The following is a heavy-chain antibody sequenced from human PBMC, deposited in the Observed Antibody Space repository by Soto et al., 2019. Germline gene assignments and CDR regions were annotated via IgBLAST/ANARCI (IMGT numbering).Heavy chain of an antibody. J-gene: IGHJ6*02. V-gene: IGHV3-74*01. Sequence: GGSLRLSCAASGFTFSSYWMHWVRQAPRKGLVWVSRINSDGSSTSYADSVKSRFTISRDNAKNTLYLQMNSLRAEDTAVYYCARDAAAAGFGYYYYYYGMDVWGQGTTVTVSS. CDR3: ARDAAAAGFGYYYYYYGMDV. CDR2: INSDGSST. CDR1: GFTFSSYW. D-gene: IGHD6-13*01.